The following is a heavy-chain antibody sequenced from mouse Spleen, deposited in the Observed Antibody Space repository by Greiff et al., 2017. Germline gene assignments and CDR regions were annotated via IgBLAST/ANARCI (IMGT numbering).Heavy chain of an antibody. CDR2: IDPSDSYT. D-gene: IGHD1-1*01. Sequence: QVQLKQPGAELVMPGASVKLSCKASGYTFTSYWMHWVKQRPGQGLEWIGEIDPSDSYTNYNQKFKGKATLTVDKSSSTAYMQLSSLTSEDSAVYYCARSLAVVATDYAMDYWGQGTSVTVSS. V-gene: IGHV1-69*01. CDR1: GYTFTSYW. J-gene: IGHJ4*01. CDR3: ARSLAVVATDYAMDY.